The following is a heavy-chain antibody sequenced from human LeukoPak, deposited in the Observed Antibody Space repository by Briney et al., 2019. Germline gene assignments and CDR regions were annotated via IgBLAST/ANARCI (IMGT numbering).Heavy chain of an antibody. CDR3: ARGSTSKGRYYYYYYMDV. CDR2: MNPNSGNT. D-gene: IGHD2-2*01. V-gene: IGHV1-8*01. CDR1: GYTFTSYD. Sequence: GASVKVSCKASGYTFTSYDINWVRQATGQGLEWMGWMNPNSGNTGYAQKFQGRVTMTRNTSISTAYMELSSLRSEDTAVYYCARGSTSKGRYYYYYYMDVWGKGTTVTVSS. J-gene: IGHJ6*03.